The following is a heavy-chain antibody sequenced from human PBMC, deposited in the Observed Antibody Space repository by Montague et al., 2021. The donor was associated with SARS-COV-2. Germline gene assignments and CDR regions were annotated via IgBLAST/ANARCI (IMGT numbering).Heavy chain of an antibody. Sequence: PALVKPTQTLTLTRTFSGFSLNSRGVGVGWIRQPPGKAPECLALIYWNDDKRYSPSLRTRLTVTKDTSKNQVVLTMTDMDPVDTATYYCAHKNSGWPIEFGYWGQGALVTVSS. J-gene: IGHJ4*02. CDR1: GFSLNSRGVG. D-gene: IGHD6-19*01. V-gene: IGHV2-5*01. CDR3: AHKNSGWPIEFGY. CDR2: IYWNDDK.